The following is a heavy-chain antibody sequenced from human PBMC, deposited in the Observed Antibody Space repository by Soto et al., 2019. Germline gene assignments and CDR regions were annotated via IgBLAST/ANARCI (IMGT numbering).Heavy chain of an antibody. CDR2: ISYDGSNK. V-gene: IGHV3-30*18. CDR1: GFTFSSYG. J-gene: IGHJ6*02. Sequence: QVQLVESGGGVVQPGRSLRLSCAASGFTFSSYGMHWVRQAPGKGLEWVAVISYDGSNKYYADSVKGRFTISRDNSKNTLYLQMNSLRAEDTAVYYCAKDFGVSGYSRYYYYYGMDVWGQGTTVTVSS. D-gene: IGHD3-22*01. CDR3: AKDFGVSGYSRYYYYYGMDV.